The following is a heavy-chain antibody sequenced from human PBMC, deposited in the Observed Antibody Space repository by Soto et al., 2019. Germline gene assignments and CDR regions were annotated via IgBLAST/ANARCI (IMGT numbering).Heavy chain of an antibody. CDR3: ARTIAAAGGRRYFDL. V-gene: IGHV3-11*05. D-gene: IGHD6-13*01. CDR1: GFTFSDYY. CDR2: ISSSSSNT. J-gene: IGHJ2*01. Sequence: QVQLVESGGGLVKPGGSLRLSCAASGFTFSDYYMSWIRQAPGKGLEWVSYISSSSSNTNYADSVKGRFTISRDNAKNSLSLQMTSLRAEDTAVYYCARTIAAAGGRRYFDLWGRGTLVTVSS.